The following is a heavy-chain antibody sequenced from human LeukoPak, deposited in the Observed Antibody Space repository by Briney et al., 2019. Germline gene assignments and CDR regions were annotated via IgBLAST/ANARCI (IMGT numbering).Heavy chain of an antibody. J-gene: IGHJ6*02. CDR2: INPNSGGT. D-gene: IGHD4-11*01. Sequence: ASVKVSCKASGDTFTGYYIHWVRQAPGQGLEWMGRINPNSGGTKYAQKFQGRVTMTRDTSINTAYMELSRLRSDDTAVYYCAREDSNPKYYYYYGMDVWGQGTTVTVSS. CDR1: GDTFTGYY. V-gene: IGHV1-2*06. CDR3: AREDSNPKYYYYYGMDV.